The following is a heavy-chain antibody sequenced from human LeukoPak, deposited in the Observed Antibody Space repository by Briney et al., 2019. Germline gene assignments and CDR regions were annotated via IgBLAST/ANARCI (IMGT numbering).Heavy chain of an antibody. V-gene: IGHV1-46*03. CDR1: GYTFTSYY. CDR3: ARDLDGIAVAGTNGLGFFDY. CDR2: INPSGGST. J-gene: IGHJ4*02. D-gene: IGHD6-19*01. Sequence: ASVKVSCKASGYTFTSYYMHWVRQAPGQGLEWMGIINPSGGSTSYAQKFQGRVTMTRDTSTSTVYMELSSLRSEDTAVYYCARDLDGIAVAGTNGLGFFDYWGQGTLVTVSS.